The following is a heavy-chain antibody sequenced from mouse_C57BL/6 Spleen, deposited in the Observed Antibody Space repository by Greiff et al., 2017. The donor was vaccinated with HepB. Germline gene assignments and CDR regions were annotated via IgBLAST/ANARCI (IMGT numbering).Heavy chain of an antibody. J-gene: IGHJ4*01. CDR3: AREGRIYYGSTYYAMDY. D-gene: IGHD1-1*01. V-gene: IGHV1-82*01. CDR1: GYAFSSSW. CDR2: IYPGDGDT. Sequence: VKLMESGPELVKPGASVKISCKASGYAFSSSWMNWVKQRPGKGLEWIGRIYPGDGDTNYNGKFKGKATLTADKSSSTAYMQLSSLTSEDSAVYFCAREGRIYYGSTYYAMDYWGQGTSVTVSS.